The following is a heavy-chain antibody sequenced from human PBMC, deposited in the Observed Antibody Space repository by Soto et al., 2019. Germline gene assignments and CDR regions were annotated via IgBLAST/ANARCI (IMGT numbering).Heavy chain of an antibody. CDR1: GFTFSSYG. V-gene: IGHV3-30*18. Sequence: PGGSLRLSCAASGFTFSSYGMHWVRQAPGKGLEWVAVISYDGSNKYYADSVKGRFTISRDNSKNTLYLQMNSLRAEDTAVYYCAKGLREDDFWSGYHYYGMDVWGQGTTVTVSS. D-gene: IGHD3-3*01. CDR3: AKGLREDDFWSGYHYYGMDV. CDR2: ISYDGSNK. J-gene: IGHJ6*02.